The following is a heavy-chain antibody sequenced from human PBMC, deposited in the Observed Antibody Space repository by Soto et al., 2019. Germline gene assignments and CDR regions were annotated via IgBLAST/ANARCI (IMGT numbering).Heavy chain of an antibody. CDR2: ISSSSSYI. J-gene: IGHJ3*02. Sequence: PGGSLRLSCAASGFTFSSYSMNWVRQAPGKGLEWVSSISSSSSYIYYADSVKGRFTISRDNAKNSLYLQMNSLRAEDTAVYYCARSPISGWNHDAFDIWGQGTMVTVSS. D-gene: IGHD6-19*01. V-gene: IGHV3-21*01. CDR3: ARSPISGWNHDAFDI. CDR1: GFTFSSYS.